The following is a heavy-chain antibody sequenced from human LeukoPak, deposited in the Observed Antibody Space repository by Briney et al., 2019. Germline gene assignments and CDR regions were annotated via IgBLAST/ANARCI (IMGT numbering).Heavy chain of an antibody. Sequence: SQTLSLTCTVSGGSISSGDYYWSWIRQPPGKGLEWIGYIYYSGSTYYNPSLKSRVTISVDTSKNQFSLKLSSVTAADTAVYYCARVPIKSDSSSLYFDYWGQGTLVTVSS. CDR1: GGSISSGDYY. J-gene: IGHJ4*02. CDR3: ARVPIKSDSSSLYFDY. CDR2: IYYSGST. D-gene: IGHD6-13*01. V-gene: IGHV4-30-4*01.